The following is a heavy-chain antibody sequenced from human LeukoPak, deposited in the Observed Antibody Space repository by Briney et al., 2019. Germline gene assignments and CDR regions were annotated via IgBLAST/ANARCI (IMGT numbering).Heavy chain of an antibody. Sequence: PGGSLRLSCAASGFTFSDHYMDWVRQAPGKWLEWVGRTRNKANSYTTEYAASVKGRFTISRDDSKNSLYLQMNSLKTEDTAVYYCATRSGSYGPGFDYWGQGTLVTVSS. D-gene: IGHD1-26*01. CDR3: ATRSGSYGPGFDY. CDR1: GFTFSDHY. CDR2: TRNKANSYTT. J-gene: IGHJ4*02. V-gene: IGHV3-72*01.